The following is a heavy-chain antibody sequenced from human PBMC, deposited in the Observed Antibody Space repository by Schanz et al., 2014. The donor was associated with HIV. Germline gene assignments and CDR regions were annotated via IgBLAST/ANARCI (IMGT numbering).Heavy chain of an antibody. J-gene: IGHJ4*02. D-gene: IGHD3-10*01. CDR3: VRGVIYYDSGSYYNYFDY. CDR2: IVPIRGSA. V-gene: IGHV1-69*06. CDR1: GDSFTNYV. Sequence: QVQLVQSGAEVKKPGSSVKVSCKASGDSFTNYVISWVRQAPGQGLEWLGGIVPIRGSANYPQKFQGRVTITADKSTSSVYMELSSLRSEDTAVYYCVRGVIYYDSGSYYNYFDYWGQGTLVTVSS.